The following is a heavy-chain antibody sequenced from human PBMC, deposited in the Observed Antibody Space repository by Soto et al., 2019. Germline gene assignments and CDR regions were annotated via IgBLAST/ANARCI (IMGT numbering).Heavy chain of an antibody. CDR2: FDPEDGET. J-gene: IGHJ4*02. CDR1: GYTLTELS. D-gene: IGHD6-19*01. Sequence: ASVKVSCKVSGYTLTELSMHWVRQAPGKGLEWMGGFDPEDGETIYAQKFQGRVTMTEDTSTDTAYMELSSLRSEDTAVYYCATGLLGDEDSSGWWWFDYWGQGTLVTVSS. V-gene: IGHV1-24*01. CDR3: ATGLLGDEDSSGWWWFDY.